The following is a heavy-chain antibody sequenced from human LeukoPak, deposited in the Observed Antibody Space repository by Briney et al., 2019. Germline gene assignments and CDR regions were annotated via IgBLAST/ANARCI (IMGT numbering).Heavy chain of an antibody. Sequence: ASVKVSCKASGYTFTDYYMHWVRQAPGQGFEWMGWINPNDGDTNYAQKFQGRVTMTRDTSISAAHMEVSRLRSDDTAVYYCARANFLYCSSTCLFDYWGQGTLVTVSS. J-gene: IGHJ4*02. CDR1: GYTFTDYY. CDR3: ARANFLYCSSTCLFDY. D-gene: IGHD2-2*01. CDR2: INPNDGDT. V-gene: IGHV1-2*02.